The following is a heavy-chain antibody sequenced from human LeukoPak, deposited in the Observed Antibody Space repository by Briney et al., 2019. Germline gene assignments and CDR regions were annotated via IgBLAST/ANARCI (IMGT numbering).Heavy chain of an antibody. V-gene: IGHV3-7*01. D-gene: IGHD2-2*01. Sequence: GGSLRLSCAASGLTFSSYWMSWVRQAPGKGLEWVANIKQDGSEKYYVDSVKGRFTISRDNAKNSLYLQMNSLRAEDTAVYYCARVRAAALDYWGQGTLVTVSS. CDR2: IKQDGSEK. CDR3: ARVRAAALDY. CDR1: GLTFSSYW. J-gene: IGHJ4*02.